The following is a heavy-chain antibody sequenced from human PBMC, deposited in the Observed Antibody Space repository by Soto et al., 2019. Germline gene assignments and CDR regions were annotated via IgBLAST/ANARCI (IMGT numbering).Heavy chain of an antibody. D-gene: IGHD3-9*01. J-gene: IGHJ5*02. CDR2: TYYRSKWYI. CDR1: GDSVSSKSSG. Sequence: PSQTLSLTCVISGDSVSSKSSGWSWIRQSPSRGLEWLGRTYYRSKWYIDYAVSVKSRISINPDISKNQFSLQLSSVTPEDTAVYYCARDLPDILTGYYPPNNWFDPWGQGTLVTVSS. CDR3: ARDLPDILTGYYPPNNWFDP. V-gene: IGHV6-1*01.